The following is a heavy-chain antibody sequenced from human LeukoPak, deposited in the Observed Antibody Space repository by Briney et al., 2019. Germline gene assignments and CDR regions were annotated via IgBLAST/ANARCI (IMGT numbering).Heavy chain of an antibody. D-gene: IGHD2-2*01. CDR1: GGSISSGSYY. V-gene: IGHV4-61*02. CDR3: ARGDSSTSSMPLYYYYMDV. CDR2: IYTSGST. J-gene: IGHJ6*03. Sequence: PSETLSLTCTVSGGSISSGSYYWSWIRQLAGKGLEWIGRIYTSGSTNYNPSLKSRVTISVDTSKNQFSLKLSSVTAADTAVYYCARGDSSTSSMPLYYYYMDVWGKGTTVTVSS.